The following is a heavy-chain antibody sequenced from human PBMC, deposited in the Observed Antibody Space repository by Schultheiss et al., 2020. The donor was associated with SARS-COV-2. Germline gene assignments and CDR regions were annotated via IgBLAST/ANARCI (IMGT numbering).Heavy chain of an antibody. V-gene: IGHV3-21*04. Sequence: GGSLRLSCAASGFTFSSYVMSWVRQAPGKGLEWVSSISSSGYIFYSDSVKGRFTISRDNAENSLYLQMNSLRVDDTAVYYCVKEGEEMGTSWGQGTLVTVSS. CDR3: VKEGEEMGTS. J-gene: IGHJ4*02. D-gene: IGHD1-1*01. CDR1: GFTFSSYV. CDR2: ISSSGYI.